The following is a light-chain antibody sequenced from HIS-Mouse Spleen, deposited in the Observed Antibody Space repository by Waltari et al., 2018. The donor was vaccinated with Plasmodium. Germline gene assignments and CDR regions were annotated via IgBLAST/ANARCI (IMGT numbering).Light chain of an antibody. V-gene: IGLV3-21*02. CDR2: DDS. Sequence: SYVLTQPPSVSVGPGQTARLTCGGNNLGSKNVHWYPPKPGQAPVLVVHDDSDRPSGIPEGFSGSNSGNTATLTISRVEAGDEADYYCQVWDSSSDHRVFGGGTKLTVL. J-gene: IGLJ3*02. CDR1: NLGSKN. CDR3: QVWDSSSDHRV.